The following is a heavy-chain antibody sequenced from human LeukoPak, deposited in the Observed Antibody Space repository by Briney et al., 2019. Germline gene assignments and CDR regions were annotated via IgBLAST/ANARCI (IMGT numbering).Heavy chain of an antibody. J-gene: IGHJ5*02. D-gene: IGHD6-25*01. CDR1: GGTFSNYA. CDR3: ARDGASSGNWFDP. CDR2: ISAYNGNT. Sequence: GASVKVSCKASGGTFSNYAISWVRQAPGQGLEWMGWISAYNGNTNYAQKLQGRVSMTTDTSTSTAYMELRSLRSDDTAVYYCARDGASSGNWFDPWGQGTLVTVSS. V-gene: IGHV1-18*01.